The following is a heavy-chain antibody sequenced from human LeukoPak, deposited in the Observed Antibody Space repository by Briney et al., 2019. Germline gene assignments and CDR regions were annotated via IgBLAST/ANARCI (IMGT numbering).Heavy chain of an antibody. J-gene: IGHJ4*02. CDR3: TTRGTTVTTKIDY. Sequence: GGSLRLSCAASGFTFDNYWMSWVRQAPGQGLEWVGRIKRKTDGETTDYAAPVKGRFTISRDDSKNTMYLQLNSLKTEDTAVYYCTTRGTTVTTKIDYWGQGTLVTVSS. CDR2: IKRKTDGETT. V-gene: IGHV3-15*01. D-gene: IGHD4-17*01. CDR1: GFTFDNYW.